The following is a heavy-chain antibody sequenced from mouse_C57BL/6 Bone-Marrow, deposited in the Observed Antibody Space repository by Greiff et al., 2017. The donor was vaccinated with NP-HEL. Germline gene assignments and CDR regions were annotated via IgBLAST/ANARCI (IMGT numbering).Heavy chain of an antibody. Sequence: VQLQQSGAELVRPGASVKLSCTASGFNIKDDYMHWVKQRPEQGLEWIGWIDPENGDTEYASKFQGKATITADTSSNTAYLQLSSLTSEDSAVYYCALYGYDDPFYAMDYWGQGTSVTVSS. D-gene: IGHD2-2*01. CDR2: IDPENGDT. J-gene: IGHJ4*01. CDR3: ALYGYDDPFYAMDY. V-gene: IGHV14-4*01. CDR1: GFNIKDDY.